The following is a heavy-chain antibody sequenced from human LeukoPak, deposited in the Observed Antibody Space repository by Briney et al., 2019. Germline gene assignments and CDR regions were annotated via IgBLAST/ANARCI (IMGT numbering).Heavy chain of an antibody. D-gene: IGHD3-10*01. CDR1: GGTFSSYA. Sequence: ASVKVSCKASGGTFSSYAISWVRQAPGQGLEWMGRIIPILGIANYAQKFQGRVTITADKSTSTAYMELSSLRSEDTAVYYCARDPRGSGSYYSPTGYWGQGTLVTVSS. CDR2: IIPILGIA. V-gene: IGHV1-69*04. CDR3: ARDPRGSGSYYSPTGY. J-gene: IGHJ4*02.